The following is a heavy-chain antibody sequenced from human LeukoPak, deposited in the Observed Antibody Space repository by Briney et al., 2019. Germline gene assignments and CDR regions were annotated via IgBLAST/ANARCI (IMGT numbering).Heavy chain of an antibody. D-gene: IGHD5-12*01. CDR1: GFTFASYA. V-gene: IGHV3-48*02. CDR2: ISSSSSTR. Sequence: GGSLRLSCAASGFTFASYAMSWVRQAPGKGLEWVSYISSSSSTRYYADSVKGRFTISRDNAKNSLYLQMNSLRDEDTAVYYCARGGYSGYVNDFWGQGTLVTVSS. J-gene: IGHJ4*02. CDR3: ARGGYSGYVNDF.